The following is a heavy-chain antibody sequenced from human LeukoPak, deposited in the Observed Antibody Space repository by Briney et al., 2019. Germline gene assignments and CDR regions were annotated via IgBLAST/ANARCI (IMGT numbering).Heavy chain of an antibody. CDR2: LSDSGAST. D-gene: IGHD2-15*01. V-gene: IGHV3-23*01. CDR3: AKVMQDRSMNMHFDY. J-gene: IGHJ4*02. Sequence: RGSLRLSCAASGFTLSNYAMSWVRQAPGKGLEWVSALSDSGASTYYVDSVKGRFTVSRDSSKNTLNLQMNSLRAEDTAVYYCAKVMQDRSMNMHFDYWGPGTQVTVSS. CDR1: GFTLSNYA.